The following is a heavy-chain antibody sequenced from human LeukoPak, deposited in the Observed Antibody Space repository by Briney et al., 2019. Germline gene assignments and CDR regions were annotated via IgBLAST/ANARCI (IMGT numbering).Heavy chain of an antibody. CDR3: AKDRSSCSSTSCYAGFDY. Sequence: GGSLRLSCAASGFTFSSYAMSWVRQAPGKGLEWVSAISGSGGSTYYADSVKGQFTISRDNSKNTLYLQMNSLRAEDTAVYYCAKDRSSCSSTSCYAGFDYWGQGTLVTVSS. CDR1: GFTFSSYA. CDR2: ISGSGGST. D-gene: IGHD2-2*01. J-gene: IGHJ4*02. V-gene: IGHV3-23*01.